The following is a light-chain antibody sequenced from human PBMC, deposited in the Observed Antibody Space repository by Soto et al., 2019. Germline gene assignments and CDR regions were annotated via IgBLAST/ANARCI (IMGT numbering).Light chain of an antibody. J-gene: IGLJ1*01. CDR1: GSDIATFNY. Sequence: QSALAQPASMSGSPGQSITISCTGSGSDIATFNYVSWYQQYPGKAPQLLIYQVTSRASGVSHRFSGSKSGNTASLTISGLQTEDEADDYCSPYGSIPTRRTLYVFGGGNKVTV. V-gene: IGLV2-14*01. CDR3: SPYGSIPTRRTLYV. CDR2: QVT.